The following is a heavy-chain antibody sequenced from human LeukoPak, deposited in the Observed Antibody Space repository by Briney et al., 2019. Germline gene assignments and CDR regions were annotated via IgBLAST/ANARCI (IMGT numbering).Heavy chain of an antibody. CDR1: GDSISSGDYY. CDR2: IFSSGST. Sequence: SQTLSLTCTVSGDSISSGDYYWSWIRQPPGKRLEWIGYIFSSGSTKYNPSLKSQVTISLDTSKNQFSLKLSSVTAADTAVYYCARGPAFDYWGQGTLVTVSS. CDR3: ARGPAFDY. V-gene: IGHV4-61*08. J-gene: IGHJ4*02.